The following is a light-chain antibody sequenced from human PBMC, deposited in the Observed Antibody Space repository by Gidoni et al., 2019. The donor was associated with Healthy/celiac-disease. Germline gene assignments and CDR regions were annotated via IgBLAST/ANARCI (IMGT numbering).Light chain of an antibody. V-gene: IGKV1-39*01. CDR1: QSISNY. Sequence: DIQMTQSPSSLSASVGDRVTITCRARQSISNYLNWYQQKPGKAPKLLIYAASSLHSGVLSRFSGSGSGTDFTLTISSLQPEDFATYYCQQTYSNQLTFGGGTKVEIK. CDR3: QQTYSNQLT. CDR2: AAS. J-gene: IGKJ4*01.